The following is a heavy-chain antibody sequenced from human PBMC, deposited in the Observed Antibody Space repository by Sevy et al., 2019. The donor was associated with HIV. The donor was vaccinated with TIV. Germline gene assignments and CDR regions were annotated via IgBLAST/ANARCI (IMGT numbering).Heavy chain of an antibody. V-gene: IGHV1-24*01. Sequence: ASVKVSCKVSGYTLTAFAMHWVRQAPGKVLESIGTFDPEDDERIYAQKFQGRVSMTEDTSADTAYMELSSLRSEDTAIYYCATTKDYYDSSAYPVDYWGQGTLVTVSS. J-gene: IGHJ4*02. D-gene: IGHD3-22*01. CDR3: ATTKDYYDSSAYPVDY. CDR1: GYTLTAFA. CDR2: FDPEDDER.